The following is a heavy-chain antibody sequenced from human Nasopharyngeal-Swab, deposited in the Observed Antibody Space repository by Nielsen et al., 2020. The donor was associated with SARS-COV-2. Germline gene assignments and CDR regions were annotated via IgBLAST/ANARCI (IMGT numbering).Heavy chain of an antibody. CDR1: GCMFTRYD. Sequence: GSVKASCKASGCMFTRYDINWLRKAPAQGVEWMGWMNPNSGNTGYAQKFQGRVTMTRNTSISTAYMELSSLRSEDTAVYYCARAGKIQLWFNSLYYFDYWGQGTLVTVSS. V-gene: IGHV1-8*01. CDR2: MNPNSGNT. J-gene: IGHJ4*02. D-gene: IGHD5-18*01. CDR3: ARAGKIQLWFNSLYYFDY.